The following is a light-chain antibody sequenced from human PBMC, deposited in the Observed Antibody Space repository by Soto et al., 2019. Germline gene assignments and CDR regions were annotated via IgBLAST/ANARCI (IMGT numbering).Light chain of an antibody. V-gene: IGKV1-27*01. Sequence: DIQMTQSPSSLSASVGDRVTITCRASQGISNYLAWYQQKPGKVPKLLIYAASTLQSGVPSRFSGSGSGTDFTLAISSLQPEVVATYYCQKYISAPHTFGQETQLEI. CDR2: AAS. CDR3: QKYISAPHT. CDR1: QGISNY. J-gene: IGKJ2*01.